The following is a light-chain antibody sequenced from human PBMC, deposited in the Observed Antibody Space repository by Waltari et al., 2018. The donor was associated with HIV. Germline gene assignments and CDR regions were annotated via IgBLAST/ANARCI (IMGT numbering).Light chain of an antibody. CDR2: SNT. Sequence: QSVLTQPPSVSGAPGRSVIITCTGNNSNIGAPYDVHWYQQLPGAAPKLLISSNTIRPSCVRDRLSVSRSGTSASLAITGLQAGDEADYYCQSYDTSLGASVFGGGTKLTVL. V-gene: IGLV1-40*01. CDR3: QSYDTSLGASV. J-gene: IGLJ3*02. CDR1: NSNIGAPYD.